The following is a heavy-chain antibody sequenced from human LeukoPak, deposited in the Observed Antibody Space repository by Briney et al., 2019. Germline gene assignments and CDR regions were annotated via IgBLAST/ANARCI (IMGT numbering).Heavy chain of an antibody. Sequence: GGSLRLSCAASGFTFSSYAMHWVRQAPGKGLEYVSDISSNGVSTYYGTSAKGRFTTSRDNAKNTLFLQMGSLRADDMGLYYCARADSYGLPTYFDYWGQGTLVTVSS. D-gene: IGHD5-18*01. CDR2: ISSNGVST. J-gene: IGHJ4*02. V-gene: IGHV3-64*01. CDR3: ARADSYGLPTYFDY. CDR1: GFTFSSYA.